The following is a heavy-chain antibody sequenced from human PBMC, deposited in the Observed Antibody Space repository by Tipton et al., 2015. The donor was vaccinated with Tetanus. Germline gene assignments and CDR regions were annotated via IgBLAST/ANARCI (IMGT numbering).Heavy chain of an antibody. CDR1: GFSFSSYL. Sequence: SLRLSCAASGFSFSSYLMTWVRQAPGKGLELVASLKHDATEEYYVDSVKGRFAISRDNARNLLYLQMNSLRAEDTAVYYCARGSSAMVTVYYYYGMDVWGQVTSVTVSS. CDR2: LKHDATEE. V-gene: IGHV3-7*01. J-gene: IGHJ6*02. CDR3: ARGSSAMVTVYYYYGMDV. D-gene: IGHD5-18*01.